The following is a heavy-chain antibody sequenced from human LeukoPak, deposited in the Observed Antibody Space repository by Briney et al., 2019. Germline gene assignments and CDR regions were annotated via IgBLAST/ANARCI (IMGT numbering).Heavy chain of an antibody. D-gene: IGHD3-3*01. V-gene: IGHV3-33*08. CDR2: IWYGGSNK. Sequence: PGRSLRLSCAASGFTFSSYGMHWVRQAPGKGLEWVAVIWYGGSNKYYADSVKGRFTISRDNSKNTLYLQMNSLRAEDTAVYYCAVIGLHTIFGAFDLWGQGTPVTVSS. CDR1: GFTFSSYG. CDR3: AVIGLHTIFGAFDL. J-gene: IGHJ5*02.